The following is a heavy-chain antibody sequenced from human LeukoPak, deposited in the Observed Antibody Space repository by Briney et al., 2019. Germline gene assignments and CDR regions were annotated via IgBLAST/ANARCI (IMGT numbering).Heavy chain of an antibody. D-gene: IGHD1-26*01. J-gene: IGHJ4*02. CDR3: ARQRVRSIDY. V-gene: IGHV4-39*01. Sequence: SDTLSLTCTVSGGPLSSSSYHWGWIRRPPGKGVEWIGSIYYSGSTYYNPSLKSRVTISVDTSKNQFSLKLSSVSAADTAVYYCARQRVRSIDYWGQGTLVTVSS. CDR1: GGPLSSSSYH. CDR2: IYYSGST.